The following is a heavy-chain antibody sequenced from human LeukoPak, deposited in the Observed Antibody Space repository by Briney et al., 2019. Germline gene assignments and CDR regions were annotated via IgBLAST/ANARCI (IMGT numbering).Heavy chain of an antibody. Sequence: ASVKVSCKASGYTFTSYGISWVRQAPGQGLEWMGWISAYNGNTNYPQKLQGRVTMTTDTSTSTAYMELRSLRSDDTAVYYCARVLIHYDSSGYPNHDAFDIWGQGTMVTVSS. J-gene: IGHJ3*02. CDR3: ARVLIHYDSSGYPNHDAFDI. D-gene: IGHD3-22*01. V-gene: IGHV1-18*01. CDR2: ISAYNGNT. CDR1: GYTFTSYG.